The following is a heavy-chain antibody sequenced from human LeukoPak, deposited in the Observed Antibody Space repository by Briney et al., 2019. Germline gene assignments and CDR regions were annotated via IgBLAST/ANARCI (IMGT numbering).Heavy chain of an antibody. V-gene: IGHV3-23*01. Sequence: GGSLRLSCAASGFTFSSSAMSWVRQAPGKGLEWVSNISGSGSGGSTYYADSVKSRFTISRDNSKNTLYLQMNSLRAEGTAVYYCAKSGYNRFDYWGQGTLVTVSS. CDR2: ISGSGSGGST. J-gene: IGHJ4*02. D-gene: IGHD5-24*01. CDR1: GFTFSSSA. CDR3: AKSGYNRFDY.